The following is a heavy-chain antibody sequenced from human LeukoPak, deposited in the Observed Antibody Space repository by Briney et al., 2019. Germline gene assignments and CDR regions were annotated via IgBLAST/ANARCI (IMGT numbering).Heavy chain of an antibody. J-gene: IGHJ3*02. CDR3: ASYCSSTSCYTFDI. D-gene: IGHD2-2*02. V-gene: IGHV3-30*02. CDR1: GFTFSSYG. Sequence: GGSLRLSCAASGFTFSSYGMHWVRQAPGKGLEWVAFIRYDGSNKYYADSVKGRFTISRDNSKNTLYLQMSSLRAEDTAVYYCASYCSSTSCYTFDIWGQGTMVTVSS. CDR2: IRYDGSNK.